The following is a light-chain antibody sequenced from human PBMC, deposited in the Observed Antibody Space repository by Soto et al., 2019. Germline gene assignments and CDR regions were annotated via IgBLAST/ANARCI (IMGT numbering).Light chain of an antibody. Sequence: EIVLTQSPATLSLSPGERATLSCRASQSIRTYLAWYQQKPGQAPRLLMYDASTRATDIPARFSGSGSGTDFTLTINGLAPEDFAVYYCQQRSSWWTFGQGTKVEIK. V-gene: IGKV3-11*01. CDR3: QQRSSWWT. J-gene: IGKJ1*01. CDR2: DAS. CDR1: QSIRTY.